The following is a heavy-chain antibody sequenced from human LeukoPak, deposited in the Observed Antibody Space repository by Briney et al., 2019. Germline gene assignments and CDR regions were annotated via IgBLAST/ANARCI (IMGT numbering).Heavy chain of an antibody. Sequence: SKTLSLTCTVSGGSIISSSYYWGWIRQPPGKGLEWIGSIYYSGTTFYTPSLKSRVTISVDTSKNQFSLKLSSVTAADTAVYYCARFREHLRRMRGHVEYYFDYWGQGTLVTVSS. CDR2: IYYSGTT. CDR1: GGSIISSSYY. D-gene: IGHD1-1*01. CDR3: ARFREHLRRMRGHVEYYFDY. V-gene: IGHV4-39*01. J-gene: IGHJ4*02.